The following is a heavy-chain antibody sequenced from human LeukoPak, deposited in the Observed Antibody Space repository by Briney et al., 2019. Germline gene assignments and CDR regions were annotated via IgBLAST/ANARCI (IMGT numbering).Heavy chain of an antibody. CDR1: GYSFTSYD. CDR2: MNPNSGNT. J-gene: IGHJ4*02. D-gene: IGHD5-18*01. CDR3: ARGPIQLWTPFDY. V-gene: IGHV1-8*01. Sequence: ASVKVSCKASGYSFTSYDINWVRQATGQGLEWMGLMNPNSGNTGYAQKFQGRVTITRDTSASTAYMELSSLRSEDTAVYYCARGPIQLWTPFDYWGQGTLVTVSS.